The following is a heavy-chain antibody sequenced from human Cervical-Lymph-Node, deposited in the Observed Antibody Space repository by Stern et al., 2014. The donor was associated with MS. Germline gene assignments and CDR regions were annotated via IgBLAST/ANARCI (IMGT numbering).Heavy chain of an antibody. J-gene: IGHJ6*02. CDR3: ARGRGYYYYSYIDV. CDR2: FMPMLGTA. CDR1: GGTFNSYT. D-gene: IGHD3-10*01. V-gene: IGHV1-69*18. Sequence: QMQLVQSGAEVKKPGSSVKVSCTASGGTFNSYTLSWVRQAPGHGLEWMGSFMPMLGTANYAQKFQGRVTITADESTSTSNMELSSLRSDDTAVYYCARGRGYYYYSYIDVWGQGTTVTVSS.